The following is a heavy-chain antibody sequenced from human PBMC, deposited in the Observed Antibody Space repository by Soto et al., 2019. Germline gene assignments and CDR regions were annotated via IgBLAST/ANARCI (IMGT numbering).Heavy chain of an antibody. Sequence: ASVKVSCKASGGTFSSYAISWVRQAPGQGLEWMGGIIPIFGTANYAQKFQGRVTITADKSTSTAYMELSSLRSEDTAVYYCARDSTYYYDSSGYYYHDYWGQGTLVTV. J-gene: IGHJ4*02. CDR2: IIPIFGTA. CDR3: ARDSTYYYDSSGYYYHDY. D-gene: IGHD3-22*01. V-gene: IGHV1-69*06. CDR1: GGTFSSYA.